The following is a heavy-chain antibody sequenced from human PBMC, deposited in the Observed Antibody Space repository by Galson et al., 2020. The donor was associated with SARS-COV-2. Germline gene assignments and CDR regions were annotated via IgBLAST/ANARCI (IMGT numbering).Heavy chain of an antibody. CDR2: IYDSGNT. V-gene: IGHV4-39*01. J-gene: IGHJ4*02. Sequence: SETLSLTCNVSGGSISSDSYYWGWIRQPPGKGLEWIGSIYDSGNTYYNPSLKSRVIISVDTSKNQLSLKLSSVTAADTAVYYCARGRAAAGRDDFDYWGQGTLVTVSS. CDR1: GGSISSDSYY. CDR3: ARGRAAAGRDDFDY. D-gene: IGHD6-13*01.